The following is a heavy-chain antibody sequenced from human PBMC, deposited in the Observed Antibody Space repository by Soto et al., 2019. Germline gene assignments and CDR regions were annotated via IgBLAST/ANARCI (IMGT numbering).Heavy chain of an antibody. V-gene: IGHV6-1*01. CDR1: GASVSSKSAA. D-gene: IGHD2-2*01. CDR3: GTFLSTTSTEV. J-gene: IGHJ6*02. Sequence: QTLSLTCAISGASVSSKSAAWKWIRQSPARGLEWLGRTYYRSKWYNDYAVSVKSRITINPDTSKNQFSLQLNSVTPEDTAVYYCGTFLSTTSTEVWGPGTTVTVSS. CDR2: TYYRSKWYN.